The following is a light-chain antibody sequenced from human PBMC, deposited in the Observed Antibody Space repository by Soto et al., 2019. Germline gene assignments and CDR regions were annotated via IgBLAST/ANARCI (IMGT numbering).Light chain of an antibody. Sequence: QSALAQPRSVSGSPGQSVTISCTGTSSDVGGYKYVSWYQQHPGKAPKPMIYDVSKRPSGVPDRVSGSKSGNTASLTISGPQAEDEADYYCCSYAGSDTPYVFGTGTKVTVL. J-gene: IGLJ1*01. V-gene: IGLV2-11*01. CDR2: DVS. CDR1: SSDVGGYKY. CDR3: CSYAGSDTPYV.